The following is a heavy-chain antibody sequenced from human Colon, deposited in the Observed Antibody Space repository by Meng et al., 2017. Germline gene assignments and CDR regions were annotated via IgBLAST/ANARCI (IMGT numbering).Heavy chain of an antibody. Sequence: QVQLPASAPGLCQPSQPLSPTSPVSGGSISSGDYYWSWIRQPPGKGLEWIGYIYYSGSTYSNASLKSRVTISIDRSKNQFSLKLSSVTAADTAVYYCARDRKHYGERGWFDPWGQGTLVTVSS. J-gene: IGHJ5*02. CDR3: ARDRKHYGERGWFDP. CDR1: GGSISSGDYY. CDR2: IYYSGST. V-gene: IGHV4-30-4*01. D-gene: IGHD4-17*01.